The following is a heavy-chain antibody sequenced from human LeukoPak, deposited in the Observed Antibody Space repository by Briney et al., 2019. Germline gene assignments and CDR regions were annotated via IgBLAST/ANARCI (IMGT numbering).Heavy chain of an antibody. V-gene: IGHV1-2*02. J-gene: IGHJ4*02. CDR1: GYTFTGYC. D-gene: IGHD2-2*01. CDR2: INPNSGGT. CDR3: ARVVIGSTSCSTFDY. Sequence: ASVKVSCKASGYTFTGYCMHWVRQAPGQGLEWMGWINPNSGGTNYAQKFQGRVTMTRDTSISTAYMELSRLRSDDTAVYYCARVVIGSTSCSTFDYWGQGTLVTVSS.